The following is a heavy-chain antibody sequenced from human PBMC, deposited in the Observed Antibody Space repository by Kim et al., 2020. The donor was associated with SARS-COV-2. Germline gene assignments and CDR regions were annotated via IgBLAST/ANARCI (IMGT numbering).Heavy chain of an antibody. J-gene: IGHJ4*02. CDR3: AKDLSPTTVTAPTFDY. Sequence: VKGRFTNSTDNARDTLYRQMNSLRAEDTAVYYCAKDLSPTTVTAPTFDYWGQGTLVTVSS. D-gene: IGHD4-17*01. V-gene: IGHV3-33*06.